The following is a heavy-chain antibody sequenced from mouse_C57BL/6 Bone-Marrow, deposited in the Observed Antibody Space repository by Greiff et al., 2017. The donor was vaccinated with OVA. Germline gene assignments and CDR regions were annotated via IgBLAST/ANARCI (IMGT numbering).Heavy chain of an antibody. CDR1: GYTFTDYY. D-gene: IGHD1-1*01. CDR2: IYPGSGNT. CDR3: ARGVTTVGYFDV. V-gene: IGHV1-76*01. Sequence: QVQLQQSGAELVRPGASVKLSCKASGYTFTDYYINWVKQRPGQGLEWIARIYPGSGNTYYNEKFKGKATLTAEKSSSTAYMQLSSLTSEDSAVYFCARGVTTVGYFDVWGTGTTVTVSS. J-gene: IGHJ1*03.